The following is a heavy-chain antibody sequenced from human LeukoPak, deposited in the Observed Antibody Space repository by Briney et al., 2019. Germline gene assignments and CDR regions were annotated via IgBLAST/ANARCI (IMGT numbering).Heavy chain of an antibody. J-gene: IGHJ4*02. CDR3: AKFWVVVPAARRYFDY. Sequence: GGSLRLSCAASGFTVSSNYMSWVRQAPGKGLEWVSVIYSGGSTYYADSVKGRFTISRDNSKNTLYLQMNSLRAEDTAVYYCAKFWVVVPAARRYFDYWGQGTLVTVSS. D-gene: IGHD2-2*01. V-gene: IGHV3-53*01. CDR2: IYSGGST. CDR1: GFTVSSNY.